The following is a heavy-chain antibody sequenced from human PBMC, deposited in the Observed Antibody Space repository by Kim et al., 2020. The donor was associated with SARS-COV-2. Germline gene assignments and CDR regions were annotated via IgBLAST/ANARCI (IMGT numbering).Heavy chain of an antibody. CDR2: ISYDGSNK. V-gene: IGHV3-30*18. D-gene: IGHD3-3*01. J-gene: IGHJ4*02. Sequence: GGSLRLSCAASGFTFSSYGMHWVRQAPGKGLEWVAVISYDGSNKYYADSVKGRFTISRDNSKNTLYLQMNSLRAEDTAVYYCAKVKLRFLEWFIGDFDYWGQGTLVTVSS. CDR1: GFTFSSYG. CDR3: AKVKLRFLEWFIGDFDY.